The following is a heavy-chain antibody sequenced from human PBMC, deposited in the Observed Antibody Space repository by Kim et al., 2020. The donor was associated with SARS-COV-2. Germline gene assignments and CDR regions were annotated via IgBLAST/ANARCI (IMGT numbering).Heavy chain of an antibody. J-gene: IGHJ4*02. D-gene: IGHD3-10*01. CDR3: ARVSTVVWGVAREVDY. Sequence: SLKRRVTMSVDTSRKQFSLKLTSVTAADTAVYYCARVSTVVWGVAREVDYWGQGILVTVSS. V-gene: IGHV4-34*01.